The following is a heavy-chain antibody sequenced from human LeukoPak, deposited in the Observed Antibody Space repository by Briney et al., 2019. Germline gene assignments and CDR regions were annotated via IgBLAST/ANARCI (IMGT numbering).Heavy chain of an antibody. V-gene: IGHV1-69*05. CDR3: ARAYDFPDY. J-gene: IGHJ4*02. Sequence: PGASVKVSCKASGGTFSSYAISWVRQAPGQGLEWMGGIIPIFGTASYAQKFQGRVTMTRDTSTSTVYMELSSLRSEDTAVYYCARAYDFPDYWGQGTLVTVSS. D-gene: IGHD3-3*01. CDR1: GGTFSSYA. CDR2: IIPIFGTA.